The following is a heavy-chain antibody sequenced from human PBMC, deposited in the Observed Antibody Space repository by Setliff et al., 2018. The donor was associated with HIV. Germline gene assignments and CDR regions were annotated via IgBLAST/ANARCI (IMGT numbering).Heavy chain of an antibody. V-gene: IGHV4-38-2*02. CDR1: GYSISSGYH. CDR2: IYHSGST. CDR3: ARDMDTPYMDV. J-gene: IGHJ6*03. Sequence: SETLSLTCAVSGYSISSGYHWGWIRQPPGKGLEWIGSIYHSGSTYYNPSLKSRATISLDTSKNQFSLKLSSVTAADTAVYYCARDMDTPYMDVWGKGTTVTVSS. D-gene: IGHD5-18*01.